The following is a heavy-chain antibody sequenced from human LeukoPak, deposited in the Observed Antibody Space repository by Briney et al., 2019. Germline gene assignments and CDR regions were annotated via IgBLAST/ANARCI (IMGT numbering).Heavy chain of an antibody. Sequence: PGGSLRLSCAASGFTFSSYAMSWVRQAPGKGLEWVSAISGSGGSTYYADSVKGRFTISRDNSKNTLCLQMNSLRAEDTAVYYCAKSRYYDFWSGSSLFDPWGQGTLVTVSS. V-gene: IGHV3-23*01. CDR1: GFTFSSYA. J-gene: IGHJ5*02. D-gene: IGHD3-3*01. CDR3: AKSRYYDFWSGSSLFDP. CDR2: ISGSGGST.